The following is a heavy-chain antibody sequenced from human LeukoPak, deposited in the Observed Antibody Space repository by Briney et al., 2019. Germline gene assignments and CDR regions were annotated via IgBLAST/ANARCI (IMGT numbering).Heavy chain of an antibody. Sequence: ASVTVSCKVSGYTLTELAMHWVRQAPGKGLEWMGGFDPEDGETIYAQKFQGRVTMTEDTSTDTAYMELGSLGSEDTAVYYCATQARGYFYYWGQGTLVTVSS. CDR3: ATQARGYFYY. V-gene: IGHV1-24*01. CDR2: FDPEDGET. J-gene: IGHJ4*02. CDR1: GYTLTELA.